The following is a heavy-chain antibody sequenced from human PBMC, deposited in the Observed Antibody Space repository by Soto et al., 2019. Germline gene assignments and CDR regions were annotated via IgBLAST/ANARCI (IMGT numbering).Heavy chain of an antibody. CDR1: GGTFSSYT. D-gene: IGHD3-3*01. CDR2: IIPILGIA. CDR3: ARDSPGVITTPPYYAFWSGSQNWFDP. Sequence: ASVKVSCKASGGTFSSYTISWVRQARGQVLEWMGRIIPILGIANYAQKFQGRVTITADKSTSTAYMELSSLRSEDTAVYYCARDSPGVITTPPYYAFWSGSQNWFDPWGQGTLVTVS. J-gene: IGHJ5*02. V-gene: IGHV1-69*04.